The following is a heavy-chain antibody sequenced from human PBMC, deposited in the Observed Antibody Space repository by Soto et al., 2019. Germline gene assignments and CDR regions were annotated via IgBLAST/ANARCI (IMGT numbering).Heavy chain of an antibody. CDR2: ILPIFNKT. Sequence: QVQLVQSGADVKKPGSSVRVSCKASGGTFSTYAINWVRQAPGHGLEWMGVILPIFNKTHYAQNFQGRVTIIADKSTRTSYMELSSLRSEDTAVYYCARDGVQFLYKNYFETWGQGTLVTVSS. V-gene: IGHV1-69*06. CDR1: GGTFSTYA. CDR3: ARDGVQFLYKNYFET. J-gene: IGHJ5*02. D-gene: IGHD3-3*01.